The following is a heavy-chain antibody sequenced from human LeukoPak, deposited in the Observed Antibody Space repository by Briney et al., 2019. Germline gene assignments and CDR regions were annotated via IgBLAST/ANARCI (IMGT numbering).Heavy chain of an antibody. CDR3: AGDGYRTTWYYY. CDR2: IYTNGRT. D-gene: IGHD6-13*01. V-gene: IGHV4-4*07. CDR1: GGSISSYY. Sequence: SETLSLTCTVSGGSISSYYWSWIRQPAGKGLEWIGHIYTNGRTDYNPSLKSRVTISADKAKNQFSLKLTSVTTADTAVYYCAGDGYRTTWYYYWGQGTPVTVSS. J-gene: IGHJ4*02.